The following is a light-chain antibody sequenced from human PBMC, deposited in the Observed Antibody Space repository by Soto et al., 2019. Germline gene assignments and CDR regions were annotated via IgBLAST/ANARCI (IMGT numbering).Light chain of an antibody. CDR3: QKYDSAPFT. CDR1: QGISNY. Sequence: DIPMTQSPSSLSASLGDRVTITCRASQGISNYLAWYQQRPGKVPRLLIYGASTLHSGVPSRFSGRGSGTEFTLAISSLQPEDVATYYCQKYDSAPFTFGGGTTVEI. CDR2: GAS. J-gene: IGKJ4*01. V-gene: IGKV1-27*01.